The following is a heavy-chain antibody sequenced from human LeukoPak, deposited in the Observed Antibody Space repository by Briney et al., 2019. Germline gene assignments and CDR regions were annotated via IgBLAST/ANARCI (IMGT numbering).Heavy chain of an antibody. CDR1: GFTFDDYG. V-gene: IGHV3-23*01. J-gene: IGHJ3*02. CDR3: AKSLLTTASGTGRAFDI. D-gene: IGHD1-26*01. Sequence: PGGSLRLSCAASGFTFDDYGMSWVRQAPGKGLEWVSVISGSGGSTYYADPVKGRFTISRDNSKNTLYLQMNSLRAEDTAEYYCAKSLLTTASGTGRAFDIWGQGSMVTVSS. CDR2: ISGSGGST.